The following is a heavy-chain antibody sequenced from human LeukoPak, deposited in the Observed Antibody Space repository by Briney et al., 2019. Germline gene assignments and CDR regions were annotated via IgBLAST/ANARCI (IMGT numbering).Heavy chain of an antibody. J-gene: IGHJ4*02. V-gene: IGHV4-59*01. CDR1: GGSISSYY. D-gene: IGHD1-26*01. CDR2: IYYSGST. CDR3: ARERGSLDY. Sequence: ASETLSHTCTVSGGSISSYYWSWIRQPPGKGLEWIGYIYYSGSTNYNPSLKSRVTISVDTSKNQFSLKLSSVTAADTAVYYCARERGSLDYWGQGTLVTVSS.